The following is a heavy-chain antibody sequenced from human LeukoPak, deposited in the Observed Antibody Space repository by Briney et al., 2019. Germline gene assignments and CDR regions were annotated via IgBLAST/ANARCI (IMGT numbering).Heavy chain of an antibody. D-gene: IGHD6-13*01. CDR2: INSDGSST. Sequence: GGSLRLSCATSVFTFSSYWMHWVRQAPGKGLVWVSRINSDGSSTTYADSVKGRFTISRDNTKNTLYLQMNSLRAEDTAVYYCTRSTYSSDAFDIWGQGTVVTVSS. V-gene: IGHV3-74*01. CDR3: TRSTYSSDAFDI. J-gene: IGHJ3*02. CDR1: VFTFSSYW.